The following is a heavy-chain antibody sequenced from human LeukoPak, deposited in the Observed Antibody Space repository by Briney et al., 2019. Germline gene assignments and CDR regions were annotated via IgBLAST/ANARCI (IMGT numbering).Heavy chain of an antibody. CDR3: ARWSYDSSGYSFDY. J-gene: IGHJ4*02. V-gene: IGHV3-48*01. CDR1: GFTFSSYS. CDR2: ISSSSSTI. D-gene: IGHD3-22*01. Sequence: PGGSLRPSCAASGFTFSSYSMNWVRQAPGKGLEWVSYISSSSSTIYYADSVKGRFTISRDNAKNSLYLQMNSLRAEDTAVYYCARWSYDSSGYSFDYWGQGTLVTVSS.